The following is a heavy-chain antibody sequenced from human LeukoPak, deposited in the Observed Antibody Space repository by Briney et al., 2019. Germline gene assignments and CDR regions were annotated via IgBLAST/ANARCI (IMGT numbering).Heavy chain of an antibody. Sequence: GGSLRLSCAASGFTFSSYAMSSVRQAPGKGLEWVSAISGSGGSTYYADSVKGRFTISRDNSKNTLYLQMNGLRAEDTAVYYCAKENWNDGSYFDYWGQGTLVTVSS. V-gene: IGHV3-23*01. D-gene: IGHD1-1*01. CDR1: GFTFSSYA. CDR3: AKENWNDGSYFDY. J-gene: IGHJ4*02. CDR2: ISGSGGST.